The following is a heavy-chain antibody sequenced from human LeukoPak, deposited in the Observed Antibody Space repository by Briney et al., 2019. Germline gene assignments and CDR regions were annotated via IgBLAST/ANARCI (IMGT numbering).Heavy chain of an antibody. Sequence: GGSLRLSCAASGFIFNTYAMSWVRQAPGKGLEWVSSIADNAHSTYYADSVKGRFTVSRDNSKNTLYLQMNSLRVEDTAIYYCLKGMTCPDYWGPGTLVTVSS. J-gene: IGHJ4*02. CDR3: LKGMTCPDY. CDR1: GFIFNTYA. V-gene: IGHV3-23*01. CDR2: IADNAHST.